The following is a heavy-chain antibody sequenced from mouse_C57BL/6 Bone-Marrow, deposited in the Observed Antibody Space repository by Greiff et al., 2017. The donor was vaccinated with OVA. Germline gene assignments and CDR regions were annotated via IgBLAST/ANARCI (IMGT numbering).Heavy chain of an antibody. CDR3: ARCGYYGSS. CDR2: IYPRSGNT. V-gene: IGHV1-81*01. D-gene: IGHD1-1*01. CDR1: GYTFTSYG. J-gene: IGHJ2*01. Sequence: VQLQQSGAELARPGASVKLSCKASGYTFTSYGISWVKQRTGQGLEWIGEIYPRSGNTYYTEKFKGKATLTADKSSSTAFMELRSLASEDSADYFCARCGYYGSSWGRGTTLTVSS.